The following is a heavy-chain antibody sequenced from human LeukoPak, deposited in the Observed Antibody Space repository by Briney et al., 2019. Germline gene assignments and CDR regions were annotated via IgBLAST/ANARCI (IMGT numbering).Heavy chain of an antibody. CDR3: ARDRGGGY. D-gene: IGHD2-15*01. J-gene: IGHJ4*02. Sequence: PGGSLRLSCGASGFTFSNYAMSWVRQAPGKGLEWVSAISGSGGSTYFADSVKGRLSISRDNSKNTLYLQMNSLRAEDTAVYYCARDRGGGYWGQGTLVTVSS. V-gene: IGHV3-23*01. CDR1: GFTFSNYA. CDR2: ISGSGGST.